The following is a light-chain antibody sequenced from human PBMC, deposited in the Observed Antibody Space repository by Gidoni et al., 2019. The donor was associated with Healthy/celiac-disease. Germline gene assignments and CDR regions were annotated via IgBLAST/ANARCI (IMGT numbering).Light chain of an antibody. J-gene: IGKJ4*01. V-gene: IGKV3-11*01. CDR2: DAS. CDR3: QQRSNWPRVT. Sequence: EIVLTQSPATLSLSTGERATLSCRASKSVSSYLAWYQQKPGQAPRLLIYDASNSATGIPARFSGSGSGTDFTLPISSLEPEDFAVYYCQQRSNWPRVTFGGGTKVEIK. CDR1: KSVSSY.